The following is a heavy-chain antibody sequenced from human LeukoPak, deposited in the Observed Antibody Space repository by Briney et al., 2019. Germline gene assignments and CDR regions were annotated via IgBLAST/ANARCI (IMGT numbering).Heavy chain of an antibody. CDR3: ARHSNRRRGYASGTYLHSNSFDP. CDR1: GGSFSGYY. CDR2: INHSGST. V-gene: IGHV4-34*01. J-gene: IGHJ5*02. Sequence: PSETLSLTCAVYGGSFSGYYWSWIRQPPGKGLDWIGEINHSGSTKYNPSLKSRVTVSVDTSKNLFSLNLSSVTAADTAMYYCARHSNRRRGYASGTYLHSNSFDPWGQGTLVTVSS. D-gene: IGHD3-10*01.